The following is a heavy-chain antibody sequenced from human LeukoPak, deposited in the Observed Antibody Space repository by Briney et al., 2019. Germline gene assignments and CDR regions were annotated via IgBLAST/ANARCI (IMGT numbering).Heavy chain of an antibody. Sequence: SETLSLTCTVSGGSISSYYWSWIRQPPGKGLEWIGYIYTSGSTNYNPSLKSRVTISVDTSKNQFSLKLSSVTAADTAVNYCARTTVYYFDYWGQGTLVTVSS. CDR1: GGSISSYY. V-gene: IGHV4-4*09. J-gene: IGHJ4*02. CDR2: IYTSGST. CDR3: ARTTVYYFDY. D-gene: IGHD1-1*01.